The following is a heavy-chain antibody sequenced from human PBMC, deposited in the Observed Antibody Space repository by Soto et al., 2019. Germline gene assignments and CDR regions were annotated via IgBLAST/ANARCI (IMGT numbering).Heavy chain of an antibody. CDR3: AIAMAGKWHLFDD. CDR1: GFFLRDFG. CDR2: IWYDGSNT. V-gene: IGHV3-33*01. J-gene: IGHJ4*01. Sequence: PGGSLRLSCVASGFFLRDFGMHWVRQAPGKGLEWVSVIWYDGSNTYQGESVKGRFTMSRDISKNTLYLQMDSLRPEDTAVYYCAIAMAGKWHLFDDCGNGTLVTVYS. D-gene: IGHD6-19*01.